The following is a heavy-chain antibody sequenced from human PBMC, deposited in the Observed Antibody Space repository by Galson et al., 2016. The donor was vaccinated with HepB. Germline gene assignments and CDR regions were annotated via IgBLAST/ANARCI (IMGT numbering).Heavy chain of an antibody. CDR3: GKDFQAVPYYLDS. Sequence: SLRLSCAASGFIFDDYAIHWVRQTPGKGLEWVSGISWNSGRIGYAESVKGRFTISRDNARTSVFLQMNSLRPADTAFYYCGKDFQAVPYYLDSWGQGALVTVSS. CDR2: ISWNSGRI. CDR1: GFIFDDYA. J-gene: IGHJ4*02. V-gene: IGHV3-9*01. D-gene: IGHD2-15*01.